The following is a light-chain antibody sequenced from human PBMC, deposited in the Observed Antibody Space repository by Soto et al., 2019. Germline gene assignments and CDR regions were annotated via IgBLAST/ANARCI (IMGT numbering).Light chain of an antibody. V-gene: IGKV1-5*03. Sequence: DIQMTQSPSTLSASVGDRVTITCRASQSISSWLAWYQQKPGKAPKLLIYKASTLQSGVPSRFSGGGSGTEFTLAISSLQPDDSATYYCQQYNDNWTFGQGTKVDIK. CDR1: QSISSW. CDR3: QQYNDNWT. J-gene: IGKJ1*01. CDR2: KAS.